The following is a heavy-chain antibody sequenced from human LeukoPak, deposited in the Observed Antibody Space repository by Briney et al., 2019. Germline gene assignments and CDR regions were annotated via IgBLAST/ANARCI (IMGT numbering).Heavy chain of an antibody. Sequence: GGSLRLSCAASGFSFDDYGMSWVRQAPGKGLEWVSAISGSGGSTYYADSVKGRFTISRDNSKNTLYLQMNSLRAEDTAVYYCAKDHYYGSAFDIWGQGTMVTVSS. J-gene: IGHJ3*02. CDR1: GFSFDDYG. CDR3: AKDHYYGSAFDI. D-gene: IGHD3-10*01. CDR2: ISGSGGST. V-gene: IGHV3-23*01.